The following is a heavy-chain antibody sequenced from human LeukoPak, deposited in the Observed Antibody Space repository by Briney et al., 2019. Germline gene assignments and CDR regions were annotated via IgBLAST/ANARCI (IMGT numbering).Heavy chain of an antibody. Sequence: ASVKVSCKASSYTFPNYAISWVRQAPGQGLEWMGWISTYNGNTNYAQKFQGRVTMTRDPSTSTAYMELRSLRSDDTAVYYCAREANYDDTPDAFDIWGQGTKVTVSS. V-gene: IGHV1-18*01. CDR2: ISTYNGNT. J-gene: IGHJ3*02. CDR3: AREANYDDTPDAFDI. D-gene: IGHD3-22*01. CDR1: SYTFPNYA.